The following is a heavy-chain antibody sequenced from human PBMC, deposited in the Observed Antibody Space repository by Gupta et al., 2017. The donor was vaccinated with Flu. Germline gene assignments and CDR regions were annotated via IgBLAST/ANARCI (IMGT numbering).Heavy chain of an antibody. CDR3: AKGIRGVIPAGILDS. J-gene: IGHJ5*01. CDR2: ISATGGST. V-gene: IGHV3-23*01. CDR1: GFTSIAHG. D-gene: IGHD2-2*01. Sequence: EVRLLQSGGGLVQPGGSLRLSCEASGFTSIAHGMSWVRQAPGKGLEWVSFISATGGSTYYADSVKGRFTISRDYSKNTVSLQMSSLRAEDTAVYFCAKGIRGVIPAGILDSWGQGTLVTVSS.